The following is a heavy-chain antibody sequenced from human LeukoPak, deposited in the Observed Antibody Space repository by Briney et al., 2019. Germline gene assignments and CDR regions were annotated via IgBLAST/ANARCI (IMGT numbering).Heavy chain of an antibody. CDR2: IYTSGST. CDR3: ARDDMVVSREYFQH. V-gene: IGHV4-4*07. CDR1: GGSISSYY. J-gene: IGHJ1*01. D-gene: IGHD2-21*01. Sequence: SETLSLTCTVSGGSISSYYWSWIRQPAGKGLEWVGRIYTSGSTNYNPSLKSRVTMSVDTSKNQFSLKLSSVTAADTAVYYCARDDMVVSREYFQHWGQGTLVTVSS.